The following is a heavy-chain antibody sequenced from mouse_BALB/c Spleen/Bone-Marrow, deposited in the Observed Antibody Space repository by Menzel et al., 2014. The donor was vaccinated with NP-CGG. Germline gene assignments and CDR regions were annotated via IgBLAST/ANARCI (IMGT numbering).Heavy chain of an antibody. J-gene: IGHJ3*01. CDR2: INPYNGDT. D-gene: IGHD2-3*01. V-gene: IGHV1-37*01. Sequence: EVQLQESGPELVKPGASVKISYKASGYSFTGYFMNWVKQSHGKSLEWIGRINPYNGDTFYNQKFKGKATLTVDKSSSTAHMELLSLTSEDSAVYYCGGQDGYYGGFAYWGQGTLVTVSA. CDR3: GGQDGYYGGFAY. CDR1: GYSFTGYF.